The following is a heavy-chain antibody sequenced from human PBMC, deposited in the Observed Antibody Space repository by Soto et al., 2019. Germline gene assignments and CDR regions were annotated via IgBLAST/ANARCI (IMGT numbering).Heavy chain of an antibody. CDR1: GGTFSSYT. CDR3: ARSDYSSGWYDWFDP. Sequence: QVQLVQSGAEVKKPGSSVKVSCKASGGTFSSYTISWVRQAPGQGLEWMGRIIPILGIANYAEKFQGRVTISGDKSTSTAYMELSSLRSEDTAVYYCARSDYSSGWYDWFDPWGQGTLVTVSS. D-gene: IGHD6-19*01. J-gene: IGHJ5*02. CDR2: IIPILGIA. V-gene: IGHV1-69*02.